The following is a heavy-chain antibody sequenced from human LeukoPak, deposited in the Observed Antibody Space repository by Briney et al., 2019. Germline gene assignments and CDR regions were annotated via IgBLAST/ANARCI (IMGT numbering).Heavy chain of an antibody. CDR3: AKGLLTGYYLYVDY. V-gene: IGHV3-23*01. CDR2: ISGSGGST. J-gene: IGHJ4*02. Sequence: GGSLRLSCAASGCTFSSYAMSWVRQAPGKGLEWVSAISGSGGSTYYADSVKGRFTISRDNSKNTLYLQMNSLRAEDTAVYYCAKGLLTGYYLYVDYWGQRTLVTVSS. CDR1: GCTFSSYA. D-gene: IGHD3-9*01.